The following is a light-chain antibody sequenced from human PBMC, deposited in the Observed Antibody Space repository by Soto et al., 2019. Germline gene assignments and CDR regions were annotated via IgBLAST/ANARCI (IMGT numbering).Light chain of an antibody. Sequence: EIVLTQSPATLSLSPGERATLSCRASQSVSSYLAWYQQKPGQAPRLLISDASNRATGIPARFSGSGSGTDFTLTISSLEPEDFAVYYCQQRSNWPPLVTFGPGTKVDIK. V-gene: IGKV3-11*01. CDR2: DAS. CDR3: QQRSNWPPLVT. CDR1: QSVSSY. J-gene: IGKJ3*01.